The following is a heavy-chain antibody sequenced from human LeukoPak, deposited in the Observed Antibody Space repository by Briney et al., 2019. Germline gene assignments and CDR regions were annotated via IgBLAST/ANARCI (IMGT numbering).Heavy chain of an antibody. CDR1: GGTFSSYA. J-gene: IGHJ5*02. Sequence: SVKVSCKASGGTFSSYAISWVRQAPGQGLEWMGGIIPIFGTANYAQKFQGRVTITADESTSTAYMELSSLRSEDTAVYYCARDRGGPLAAAGTRWFDPWGQGALVTVSS. CDR3: ARDRGGPLAAAGTRWFDP. CDR2: IIPIFGTA. D-gene: IGHD6-13*01. V-gene: IGHV1-69*13.